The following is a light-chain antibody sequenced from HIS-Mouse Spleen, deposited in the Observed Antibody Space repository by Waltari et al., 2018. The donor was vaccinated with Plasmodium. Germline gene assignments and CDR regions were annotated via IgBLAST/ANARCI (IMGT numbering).Light chain of an antibody. CDR1: ALPKKY. Sequence: SYELTQPPSVSVSPGQTARITCSGDALPKKYAYWYQQKSGQAPVLVIYEDRKRPSGIPERVSGTSSGTMAAVTISGAQVEDEADYYCYSTDSSGKHRVFGGGTKLTVL. CDR3: YSTDSSGKHRV. J-gene: IGLJ3*02. CDR2: EDR. V-gene: IGLV3-10*01.